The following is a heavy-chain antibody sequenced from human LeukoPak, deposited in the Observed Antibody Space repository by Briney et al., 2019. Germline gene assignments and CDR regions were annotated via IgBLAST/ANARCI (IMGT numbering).Heavy chain of an antibody. CDR2: ITTNTEIP. D-gene: IGHD4-11*01. J-gene: IGHJ4*02. CDR3: AFSPTVTTLGY. Sequence: ASVKVSCKASGYTFTDFAMNWVRQAPGQGLEWMGWITTNTEIPTYAQGFTGRFVFSVDSSVSTAYLQISSPRAEDTAVYYCAFSPTVTTLGYWGQGTLVTVSS. V-gene: IGHV7-4-1*02. CDR1: GYTFTDFA.